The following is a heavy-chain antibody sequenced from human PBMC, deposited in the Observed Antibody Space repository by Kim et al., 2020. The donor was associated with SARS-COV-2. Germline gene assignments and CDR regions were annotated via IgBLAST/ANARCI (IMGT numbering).Heavy chain of an antibody. CDR1: GFTFSSYA. CDR3: ATHSSSWYKPPSGAFDI. V-gene: IGHV3-30*04. D-gene: IGHD6-13*01. CDR2: ISYDGSNK. J-gene: IGHJ3*02. Sequence: GGSLRLSCAASGFTFSSYAMHWVRQAPGKGLEWVAVISYDGSNKYYADSVKGRFTISRDNSKNTLYLQMNSLRAEDTAVYYCATHSSSWYKPPSGAFDI.